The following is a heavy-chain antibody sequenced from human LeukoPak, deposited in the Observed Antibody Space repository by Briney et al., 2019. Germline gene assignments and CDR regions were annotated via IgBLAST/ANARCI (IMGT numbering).Heavy chain of an antibody. Sequence: HPGESLRLSCAASGFTFTTYWMSWVRQPPGKGLEWVANIKQDGTEKYYVDSVKGRFTISRDNSKNTLYLQMNSLRAEDTAVYYCATPPTVTRNYWGQGTLVTVSS. J-gene: IGHJ4*02. CDR3: ATPPTVTRNY. V-gene: IGHV3-7*03. CDR1: GFTFTTYW. CDR2: IKQDGTEK. D-gene: IGHD4-17*01.